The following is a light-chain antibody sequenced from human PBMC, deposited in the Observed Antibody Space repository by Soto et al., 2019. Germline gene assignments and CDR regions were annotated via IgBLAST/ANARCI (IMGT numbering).Light chain of an antibody. V-gene: IGKV3-11*01. Sequence: EIVLTQSPATLSLSPGERATLSCRASQSFSSDLAWYQQKPGQAPRLLIYDASKRATGIPARFSGRGYGTDCTLTISSLEPEDFAVYYCQQRSNWPPVITFGQGTRLEIK. CDR1: QSFSSD. CDR2: DAS. J-gene: IGKJ5*01. CDR3: QQRSNWPPVIT.